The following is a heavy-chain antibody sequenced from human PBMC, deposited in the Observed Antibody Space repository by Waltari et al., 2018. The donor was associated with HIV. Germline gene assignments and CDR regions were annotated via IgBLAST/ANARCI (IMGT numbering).Heavy chain of an antibody. CDR3: VKDMFGEYDY. CDR1: GSTTSRCW. D-gene: IGHD3-10*02. J-gene: IGHJ4*02. Sequence: EVQLVQSGGGFVQPRGYPRHSFAPLGSTTSRCWMHWVRQIPGQGLVWVSRINPDGNTIDYADSVRGRFTISRDYAKNTLYLQMNSLRDEDTAMYYCVKDMFGEYDYWGQGTLVTVSS. CDR2: INPDGNTI. V-gene: IGHV3-74*01.